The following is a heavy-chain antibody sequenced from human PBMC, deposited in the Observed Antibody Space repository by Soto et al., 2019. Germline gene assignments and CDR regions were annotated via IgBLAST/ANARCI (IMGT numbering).Heavy chain of an antibody. J-gene: IGHJ3*02. D-gene: IGHD2-2*01. V-gene: IGHV4-4*02. CDR2: IYHSGST. CDR1: SGSISSSNW. CDR3: ARYCSSTSCPYDAFDI. Sequence: PSETLSLTCAVSSGSISSSNWWSWVRQPPGKGLEWIGEIYHSGSTNYNPSLKSRVTISVDKSKNQFSLKLSSVTAADTAVYYCARYCSSTSCPYDAFDIWGQGTMVTVS.